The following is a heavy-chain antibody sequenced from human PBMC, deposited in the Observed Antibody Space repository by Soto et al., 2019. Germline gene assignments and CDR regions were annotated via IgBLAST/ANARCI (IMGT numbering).Heavy chain of an antibody. V-gene: IGHV1-24*01. CDR1: GFTFTSSA. Sequence: ASVKVSCKASGFTFTSSAVQWVRQARGQGLEWMGGIDPEDGETNYAQKFQGRVTMTEDTSTDTAYMELSSLRSEDTAVYYCATPRPIIAAAGTYFDYWGQGTLVTVSS. CDR3: ATPRPIIAAAGTYFDY. CDR2: IDPEDGET. J-gene: IGHJ4*02. D-gene: IGHD6-13*01.